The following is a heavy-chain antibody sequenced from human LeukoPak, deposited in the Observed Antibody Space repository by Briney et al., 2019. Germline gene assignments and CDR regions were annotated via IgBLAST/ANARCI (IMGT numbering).Heavy chain of an antibody. V-gene: IGHV3-48*04. D-gene: IGHD6-19*01. Sequence: PGGSLRLSCAASGFTFSSYSMNWVRQAPGKGLEWVSYISSSSSTIYYADSVKGRFTISRDNAKNSLYLQMNSLRAEDTAVYYCARALRYSSGWDYYYYYGMDVWGQGTTVTVSS. J-gene: IGHJ6*02. CDR2: ISSSSSTI. CDR3: ARALRYSSGWDYYYYYGMDV. CDR1: GFTFSSYS.